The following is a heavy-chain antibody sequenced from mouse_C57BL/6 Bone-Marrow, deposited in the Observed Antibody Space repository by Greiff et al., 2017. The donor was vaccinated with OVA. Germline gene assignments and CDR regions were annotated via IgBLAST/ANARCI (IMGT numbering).Heavy chain of an antibody. V-gene: IGHV1-19*01. CDR1: GYTFTDYY. Sequence: EVKLVESGPVLVKPGASVKMSCKASGYTFTDYYMNWVKQSHGKSLEWIGVINPYNGGTSYNQKFKGKATLTVDKSSSTAYMELNSLTSEDSAVYYCARSYYGSAWFAYWGQGTLVTVSA. D-gene: IGHD1-1*01. CDR2: INPYNGGT. J-gene: IGHJ3*01. CDR3: ARSYYGSAWFAY.